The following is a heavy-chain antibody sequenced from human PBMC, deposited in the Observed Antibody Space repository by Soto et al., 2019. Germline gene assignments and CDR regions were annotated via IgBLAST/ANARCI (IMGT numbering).Heavy chain of an antibody. CDR1: GFTFSSYG. CDR3: AKTVVALVNGMAV. Sequence: QVQLVESGGGVVQPGRSLRLSCAASGFTFSSYGMHWVRQAPGKGLEWVAVISYDGSNKYYADSVKGRFTISRDNSKNSLYLQMNSLRAEDTAVYYCAKTVVALVNGMAVWGQGTTVTVSS. D-gene: IGHD2-15*01. CDR2: ISYDGSNK. V-gene: IGHV3-30*18. J-gene: IGHJ6*02.